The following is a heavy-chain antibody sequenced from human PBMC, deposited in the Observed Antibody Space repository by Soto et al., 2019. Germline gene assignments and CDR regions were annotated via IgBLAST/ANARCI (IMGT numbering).Heavy chain of an antibody. CDR1: GFRFSAYW. Sequence: EVHLVESGGGLVRPGGSLRLSCAASGFRFSAYWIHWVRQVPGKGLAWVSHISNDDNSATYADSVKGRFTISRDDAKNTVYLQMNSLRAGDTAVYYCVRDSARTFDYWGRGTLVTVSS. CDR2: ISNDDNSA. V-gene: IGHV3-74*01. CDR3: VRDSARTFDY. J-gene: IGHJ4*01. D-gene: IGHD3-10*01.